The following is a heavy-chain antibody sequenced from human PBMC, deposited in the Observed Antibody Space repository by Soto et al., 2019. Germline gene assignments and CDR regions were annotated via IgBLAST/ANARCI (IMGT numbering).Heavy chain of an antibody. V-gene: IGHV1-46*01. Sequence: ASVKVSCKASGYTFTSYYMHLVRQAPGQGLEWMGIINPSGGSTSYAQKFQGRVTMTRNTSTSTVYMELSRLRSEDTAEYYCARDQGSACYYHYYYGMGGWGQGTTVTVSS. CDR3: ARDQGSACYYHYYYGMGG. J-gene: IGHJ6*02. CDR2: INPSGGST. D-gene: IGHD6-6*01. CDR1: GYTFTSYY.